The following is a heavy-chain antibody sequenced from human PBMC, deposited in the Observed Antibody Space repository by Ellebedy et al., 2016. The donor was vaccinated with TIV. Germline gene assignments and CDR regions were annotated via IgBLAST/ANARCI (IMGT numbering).Heavy chain of an antibody. CDR3: ARNDDFWSGYSTHISYGMDV. CDR1: GYTFTNYG. J-gene: IGHJ6*02. D-gene: IGHD3-3*01. CDR2: ISTYKDNT. V-gene: IGHV1-18*04. Sequence: ASVKVSXXASGYTFTNYGITWVRQAPGQGLEWMGWISTYKDNTNYAQKLQGRVTMTTDTSTSTAYMELRSLRSDDTAVYYCARNDDFWSGYSTHISYGMDVWGQGTTVTVSS.